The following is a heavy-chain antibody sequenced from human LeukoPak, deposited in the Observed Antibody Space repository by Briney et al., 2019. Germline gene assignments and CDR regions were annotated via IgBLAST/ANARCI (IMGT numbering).Heavy chain of an antibody. Sequence: SETLSLTCTVSGGSISSYYWSWIRQPPGKGLEWIGYIYYSGSTNYNPSLKSRVTISIDTSKNQFSLKLSSVTAADTAVYYCARLSIAALSSPDYWGQGTLVTVSS. CDR3: ARLSIAALSSPDY. CDR1: GGSISSYY. J-gene: IGHJ4*02. CDR2: IYYSGST. V-gene: IGHV4-59*01. D-gene: IGHD6-6*01.